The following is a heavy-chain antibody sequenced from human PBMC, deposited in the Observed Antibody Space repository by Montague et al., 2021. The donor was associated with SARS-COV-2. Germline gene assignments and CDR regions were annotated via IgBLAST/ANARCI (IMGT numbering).Heavy chain of an antibody. Sequence: SETLSLTCAVYGGSFSGYYWSWIRQPPGKGLEWIGEINHSGSTNYNPSLKSRVTISVDTSKNQFSLKLSSVTAADTAVYYCARVRYYGSGTYHYGMDVWGQGTTVAVSS. CDR2: INHSGST. V-gene: IGHV4-34*01. D-gene: IGHD3-10*01. J-gene: IGHJ6*02. CDR3: ARVRYYGSGTYHYGMDV. CDR1: GGSFSGYY.